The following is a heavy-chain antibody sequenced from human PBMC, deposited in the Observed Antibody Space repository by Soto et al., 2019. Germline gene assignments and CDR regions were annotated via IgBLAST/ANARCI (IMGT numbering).Heavy chain of an antibody. J-gene: IGHJ6*02. D-gene: IGHD1-7*01. Sequence: QVQLQQWGAGLLKPSETLSLTCAVNGGSLSGYYWSWIRQSPGKGVEWIGEINHRGSSDYNPSLKSRVTISIDASKNHVTLELTSVTAADTAVYYCARSDNRNSLYGVDVWGQGTAVTVSS. CDR2: INHRGSS. V-gene: IGHV4-34*01. CDR3: ARSDNRNSLYGVDV. CDR1: GGSLSGYY.